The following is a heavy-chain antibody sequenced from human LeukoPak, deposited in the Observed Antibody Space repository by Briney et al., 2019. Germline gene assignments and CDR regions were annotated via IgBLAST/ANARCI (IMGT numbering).Heavy chain of an antibody. V-gene: IGHV4-34*01. Sequence: SETLSLTCAVYGGSFSGYYWSWIRQPPGKGLEWIGEINHSGSTNYNPSLKSRVTISVDTSKNQFSLKLSSVTAADTAVYYCARGGGSGSLWGYYFDYWGQGTLVTVSS. CDR1: GGSFSGYY. CDR3: ARGGGSGSLWGYYFDY. J-gene: IGHJ4*02. CDR2: INHSGST. D-gene: IGHD3-10*01.